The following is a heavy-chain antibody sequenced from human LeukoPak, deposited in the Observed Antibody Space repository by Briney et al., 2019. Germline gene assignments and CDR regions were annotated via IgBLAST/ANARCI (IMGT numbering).Heavy chain of an antibody. CDR2: IDTSSSTM. CDR1: AFTFSDYS. Sequence: GGCLRLSCAASAFTFSDYSMNWVRPAPGKGLEWISYIDTSSSTMYYADSVMGRFTISRDNAKESLYLQMNSLRDEDTAVYYCAREDDSWGPNNLDLWGQGTMVTVSS. CDR3: AREDDSWGPNNLDL. J-gene: IGHJ3*01. D-gene: IGHD7-27*01. V-gene: IGHV3-48*02.